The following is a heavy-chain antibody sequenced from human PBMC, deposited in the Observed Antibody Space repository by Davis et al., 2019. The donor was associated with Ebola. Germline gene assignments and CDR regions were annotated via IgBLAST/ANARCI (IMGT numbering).Heavy chain of an antibody. V-gene: IGHV1-46*01. J-gene: IGHJ5*02. CDR2: INPSAGVS. CDR1: GYTFTGYY. Sequence: ASVKVSCKASGYTFTGYYMHWVRQAPGQGLEWIGVINPSAGVSNYAQSFQGRVSLTRDTSTTTVYMELNNLRSDDTAVYYCARVRITMVQGVIITGWFDPWGQGTLVTVSS. D-gene: IGHD3-10*01. CDR3: ARVRITMVQGVIITGWFDP.